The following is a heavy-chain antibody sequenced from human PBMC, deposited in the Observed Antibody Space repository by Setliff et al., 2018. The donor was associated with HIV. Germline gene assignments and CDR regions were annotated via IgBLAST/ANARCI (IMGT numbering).Heavy chain of an antibody. D-gene: IGHD3-3*01. CDR3: ARGSRQLTIFGVVFKTNYYFMDV. J-gene: IGHJ6*03. CDR1: GGSFSGYY. Sequence: SETLSLTCAVYGGSFSGYYWSWILQPPGKGLEWIGEITHDRTTNYNPSLKSRVTISVDTSKNQFSLTLNSVTAADTAVYYCARGSRQLTIFGVVFKTNYYFMDVWGKGTAVTVSS. V-gene: IGHV4-34*01. CDR2: ITHDRTT.